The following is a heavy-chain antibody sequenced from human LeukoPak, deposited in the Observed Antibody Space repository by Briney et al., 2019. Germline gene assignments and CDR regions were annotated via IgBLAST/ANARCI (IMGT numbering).Heavy chain of an antibody. CDR2: IYYSGST. Sequence: SETLSLTCTVSGGSISSSSYYWGWIRQPPGKGLEWIGSIYYSGSTYYNPSLKSRVTISVDTSKNQFSLKLSSVTAADTAVYYCARRGDCSSTSCYQFDYWGQGTLVTVSS. D-gene: IGHD2-2*01. CDR1: GGSISSSSYY. J-gene: IGHJ4*02. CDR3: ARRGDCSSTSCYQFDY. V-gene: IGHV4-39*01.